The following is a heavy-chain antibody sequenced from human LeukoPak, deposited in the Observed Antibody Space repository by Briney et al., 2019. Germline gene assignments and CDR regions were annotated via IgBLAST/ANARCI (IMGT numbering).Heavy chain of an antibody. J-gene: IGHJ4*02. D-gene: IGHD3-22*01. Sequence: ASVKVSCKASSHTFTSYGLSWVRQAPGQGLEWMGWISVYRSKTNYAQKFQGRITLTTDASTRTTFMELRSLRSDDTAVYYCAREHGHSSGYSAPGDYWGQGTLVTVSS. CDR3: AREHGHSSGYSAPGDY. CDR2: ISVYRSKT. CDR1: SHTFTSYG. V-gene: IGHV1-18*01.